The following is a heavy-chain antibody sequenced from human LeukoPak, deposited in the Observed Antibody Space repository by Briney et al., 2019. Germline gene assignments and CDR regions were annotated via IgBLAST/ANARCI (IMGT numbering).Heavy chain of an antibody. Sequence: PGRSLRLSCAASGFTFSTYGTHWVRQAPGKGLEWVAVISYDGSNKYYADSVKGRFTISRDNSKNTLYLQMNSLRAEDTAVYYCAKDLYSYGYDYFDYWGQGTLVTVSS. CDR2: ISYDGSNK. V-gene: IGHV3-30*18. CDR1: GFTFSTYG. D-gene: IGHD5-18*01. J-gene: IGHJ4*02. CDR3: AKDLYSYGYDYFDY.